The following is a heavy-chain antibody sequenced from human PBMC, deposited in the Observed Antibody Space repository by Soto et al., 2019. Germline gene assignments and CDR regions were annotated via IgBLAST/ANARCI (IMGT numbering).Heavy chain of an antibody. J-gene: IGHJ4*02. CDR1: GGSISSGGYY. Sequence: QVQLQESGPGLVKPSQTLSLTCTVSGGSISSGGYYWSWIRQHPGKGLEWIGYIYYSGSTYYNPSLKSRVTISVDTSKNQFSLKLSSVTAADTAVYYCARASAGLDYYDSSGYYPIFDYWGQGTLVTVSS. CDR2: IYYSGST. V-gene: IGHV4-31*03. CDR3: ARASAGLDYYDSSGYYPIFDY. D-gene: IGHD3-22*01.